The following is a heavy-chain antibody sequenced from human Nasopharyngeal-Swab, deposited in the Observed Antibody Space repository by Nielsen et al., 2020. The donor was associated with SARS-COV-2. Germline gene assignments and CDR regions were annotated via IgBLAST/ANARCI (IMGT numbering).Heavy chain of an antibody. CDR3: ARVNNGGGIVPASYSFFMDV. CDR1: GASFSGYY. V-gene: IGHV4-34*01. Sequence: ESLKISCGLNGASFSGYYWGWIRQPPGQGLEWIGDITRSGNTNYNPALKSRVTIPMATSKDEFSLKLTSVTAADTAIYFCARVNNGGGIVPASYSFFMDVWGKGTSVAVSS. J-gene: IGHJ6*03. D-gene: IGHD2-2*01. CDR2: ITRSGNT.